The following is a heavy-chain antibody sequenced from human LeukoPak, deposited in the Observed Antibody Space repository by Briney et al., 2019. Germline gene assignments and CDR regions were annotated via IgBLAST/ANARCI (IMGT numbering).Heavy chain of an antibody. CDR1: GYTFTGYY. D-gene: IGHD6-13*01. CDR2: INPNSGGT. CDR3: AREISLAAAGTLDAFDI. Sequence: ASVKVSCKASGYTFTGYYMHWVRQAPGHGLEWMGWINPNSGGTNYAQKFQGRVTMTRDTSISTAYMELSRLRSDDTAVYYCAREISLAAAGTLDAFDIWGQGTMVTVSS. J-gene: IGHJ3*02. V-gene: IGHV1-2*02.